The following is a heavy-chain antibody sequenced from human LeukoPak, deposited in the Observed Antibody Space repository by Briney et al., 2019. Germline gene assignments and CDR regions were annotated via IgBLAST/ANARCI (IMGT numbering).Heavy chain of an antibody. V-gene: IGHV1-18*01. Sequence: ASVTVSCKASGYTFTSYSISWVRQAPGQGLEWMGWISAYNGNTIYAQKVKGRVTMTTDTSTSAAYMELRSLKSDDTAVYYCARASYCSDRSCYSDDWGQGTLVTVSS. CDR3: ARASYCSDRSCYSDD. CDR2: ISAYNGNT. D-gene: IGHD2-15*01. CDR1: GYTFTSYS. J-gene: IGHJ4*02.